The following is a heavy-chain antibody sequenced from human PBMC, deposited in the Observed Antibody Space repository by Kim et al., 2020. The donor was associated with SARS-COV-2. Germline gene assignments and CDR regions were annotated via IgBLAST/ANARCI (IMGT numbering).Heavy chain of an antibody. V-gene: IGHV1-46*01. D-gene: IGHD1-26*01. Sequence: QKFQGRVTMTRDTATRTVYMEVSSLRSEDTAVYYCARGKLYSGSTGSEMDVWGQGTTVTVSS. J-gene: IGHJ6*02. CDR3: ARGKLYSGSTGSEMDV.